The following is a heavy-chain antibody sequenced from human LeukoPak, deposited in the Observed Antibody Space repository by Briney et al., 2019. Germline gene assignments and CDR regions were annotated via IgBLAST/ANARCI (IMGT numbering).Heavy chain of an antibody. CDR1: GYTFGNYC. V-gene: IGHV1-18*04. J-gene: IGHJ5*02. D-gene: IGHD2-21*02. CDR3: GRGVTHGDDFLDL. Sequence: ASVKVFCNASGYTFGNYCISSWLQAPGQGLEWMGWISGYNGNTKYAQTWQGRVTLTTDTSTSTAYMEPRSLTTDDTVVYYCGRGVTHGDDFLDLWRQGTLVTVSS. CDR2: ISGYNGNT.